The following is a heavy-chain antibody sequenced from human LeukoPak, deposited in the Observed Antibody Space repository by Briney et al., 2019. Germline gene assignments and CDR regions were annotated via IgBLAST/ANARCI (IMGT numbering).Heavy chain of an antibody. D-gene: IGHD6-13*01. CDR2: ISYDGSNK. CDR3: ARAGVEIAAADYYYYYGMDV. Sequence: PGRSLRLSCAASGFTFSSYAMHWVRQAPGKGLEWVAVISYDGSNKYYADSVKGRFTISRDNSKNTLYLQMNSLRAEDTAVYYCARAGVEIAAADYYYYYGMDVWGQGTTVTVSS. V-gene: IGHV3-30*01. J-gene: IGHJ6*02. CDR1: GFTFSSYA.